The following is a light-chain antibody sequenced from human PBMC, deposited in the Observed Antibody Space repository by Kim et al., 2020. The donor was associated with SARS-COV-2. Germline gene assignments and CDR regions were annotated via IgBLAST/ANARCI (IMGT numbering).Light chain of an antibody. J-gene: IGKJ4*01. V-gene: IGKV3-20*01. Sequence: LSPGGRATLSCRASLSISSTYFAWYQKKPGQAPRRLIYGASSRATGIPDRCSGSGSGTDFTLTISRLEPEDFAVYYCQQYSSSLTFGGGTKVDIK. CDR1: LSISSTY. CDR3: QQYSSSLT. CDR2: GAS.